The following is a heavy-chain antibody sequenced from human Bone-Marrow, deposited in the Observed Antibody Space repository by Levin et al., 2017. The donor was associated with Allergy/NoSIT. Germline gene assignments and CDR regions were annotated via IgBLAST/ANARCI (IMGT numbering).Heavy chain of an antibody. V-gene: IGHV3-30*03. CDR3: ASNCNADLDY. J-gene: IGHJ4*02. CDR1: GFTFSSYG. CDR2: ISYDGSNK. D-gene: IGHD1-20*01. Sequence: GGSLRLSCAASGFTFSSYGMHWVRQAPGKGLEWVAVISYDGSNKYYADSVKGRFTISRDNSKNTLYLQMNSLRAEDTAVYYCASNCNADLDYWGQGTLVTVSS.